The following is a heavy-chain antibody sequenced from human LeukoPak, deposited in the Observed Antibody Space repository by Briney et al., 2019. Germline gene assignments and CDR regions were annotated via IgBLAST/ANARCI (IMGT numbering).Heavy chain of an antibody. J-gene: IGHJ4*02. CDR2: INPNNGNL. V-gene: IGHV1-8*03. Sequence: ASVKVSCKASGYTFGSDDINWVRQATGQGLEWMGWINPNNGNLGYAQKFQGRVTSTRNTPISTADMELSSLTSEDPSVDYWAKKTYHSSGNVYNPNDYWGQGTLVTVSS. CDR3: AKKTYHSSGNVYNPNDY. CDR1: GYTFGSDD. D-gene: IGHD3-10*01.